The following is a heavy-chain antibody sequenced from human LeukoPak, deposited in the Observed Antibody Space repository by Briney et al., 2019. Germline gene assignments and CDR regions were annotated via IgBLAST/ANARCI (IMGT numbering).Heavy chain of an antibody. J-gene: IGHJ4*02. Sequence: SETLSLTCAVYGGSFSGYYWSWIRQPPGKGLEWIGVINHSGSTNYNPSLKSRVTISVDTSKNQFSLKLSSVTAADTAVYYCARLGPYYDYVWGSYRMPYYFDYWGQGTLVTVSS. CDR2: INHSGST. V-gene: IGHV4-34*01. CDR1: GGSFSGYY. D-gene: IGHD3-16*02. CDR3: ARLGPYYDYVWGSYRMPYYFDY.